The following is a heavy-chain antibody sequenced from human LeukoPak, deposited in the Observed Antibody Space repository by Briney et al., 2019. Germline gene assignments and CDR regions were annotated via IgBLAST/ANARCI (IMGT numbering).Heavy chain of an antibody. V-gene: IGHV1-69*13. J-gene: IGHJ5*02. D-gene: IGHD6-13*01. Sequence: SVKVSCKASGGTFISYAISWVRQAPGQGLEWMGGIIPIFGTANYAQKFQGRVTITADESTSTAYMELSSLRSEDTAVYYCARVAAAGSWFDPWGQGTLVTVSS. CDR3: ARVAAAGSWFDP. CDR1: GGTFISYA. CDR2: IIPIFGTA.